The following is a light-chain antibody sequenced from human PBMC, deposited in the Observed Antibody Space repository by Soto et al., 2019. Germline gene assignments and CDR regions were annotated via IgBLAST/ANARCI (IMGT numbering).Light chain of an antibody. CDR3: QQSYSTPQT. Sequence: DIQMTQSPSSLSASVGDRVTITCRASQTIRTYVNWYQQKPGRAPKLLIYAASSLQGGVPSRFSGGGSGTDFTLTITSLQPEDFATYYCQQSYSTPQTFGQGTKVEIK. J-gene: IGKJ1*01. CDR2: AAS. CDR1: QTIRTY. V-gene: IGKV1-39*01.